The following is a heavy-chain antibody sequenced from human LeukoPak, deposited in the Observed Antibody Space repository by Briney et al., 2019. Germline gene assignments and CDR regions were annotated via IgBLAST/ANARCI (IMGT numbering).Heavy chain of an antibody. D-gene: IGHD2-15*01. CDR1: GFTVSSNY. J-gene: IGHJ3*02. Sequence: PGGSLRLSCAASGFTVSSNYMSWVRQAPGKGLEWVSVIYSGGRTYYAGSVKGRLTISRDNSKNTLYLQMNSLRAEDTAVYYCAGSTHAPVLCAFDIWGQGTMVTVSS. CDR3: AGSTHAPVLCAFDI. V-gene: IGHV3-53*01. CDR2: IYSGGRT.